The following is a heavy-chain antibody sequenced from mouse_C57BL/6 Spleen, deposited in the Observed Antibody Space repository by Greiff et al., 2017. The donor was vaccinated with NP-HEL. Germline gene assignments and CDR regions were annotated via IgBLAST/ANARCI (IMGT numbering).Heavy chain of an antibody. CDR2: INPNNGGT. CDR1: GYTFTDYY. CDR3: ARRAYDYDGGNAMDY. V-gene: IGHV1-26*01. Sequence: EVQLQQSGPELVKPGASVKISCKASGYTFTDYYMNWVKQSHGKSLEWIGDINPNNGGTSYNQKFKGKATLTVDKSSSTAYMELRSLTSEDSAVYYCARRAYDYDGGNAMDYWGQGTSVTVSS. D-gene: IGHD2-4*01. J-gene: IGHJ4*01.